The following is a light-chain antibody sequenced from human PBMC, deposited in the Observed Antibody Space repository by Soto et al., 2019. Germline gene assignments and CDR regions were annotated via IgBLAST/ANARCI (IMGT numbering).Light chain of an antibody. J-gene: IGKJ1*01. V-gene: IGKV1-5*03. CDR1: QSISIW. CDR3: QHWHDYSWT. CDR2: KTS. Sequence: DIHMTQSPSTLSASVGDRVTITCRASQSISIWLAWYQQKPGKAPNLLIYKTSSLETGFPSRFSGSGSGTEFTLTISSLQPDDFATYYCQHWHDYSWTFGQGTKVEVK.